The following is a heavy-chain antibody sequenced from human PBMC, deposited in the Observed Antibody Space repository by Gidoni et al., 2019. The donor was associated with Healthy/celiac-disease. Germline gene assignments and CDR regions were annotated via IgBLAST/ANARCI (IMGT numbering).Heavy chain of an antibody. CDR3: ARDIVVVPAAMGYYYYGIDV. CDR2: IFSNDEK. J-gene: IGHJ6*02. D-gene: IGHD2-2*01. Sequence: QVTLKESGPVLVKPTETLTLTCTVSGFSLSNARMGVSWIRQPPGKALEWLAHIFSNDEKSYSTSLKSRLTISKDTSKSQVVLTMTNMDPVDTATYYCARDIVVVPAAMGYYYYGIDVWGQGTTVTVSS. V-gene: IGHV2-26*01. CDR1: GFSLSNARMG.